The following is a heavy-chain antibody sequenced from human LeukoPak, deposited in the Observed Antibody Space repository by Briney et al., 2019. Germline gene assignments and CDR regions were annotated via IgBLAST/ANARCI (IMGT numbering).Heavy chain of an antibody. CDR2: IYPGDSDT. V-gene: IGHV5-51*01. CDR1: GYSFTSYW. D-gene: IGHD1-26*01. J-gene: IGHJ5*02. Sequence: GESLKISCKGSGYSFTSYWIGWVRQMPGKGLEWMGIIYPGDSDTRYSPSFQGQVTISADKSISTAYLQWSSLKASDTAIYYCARSCQRAYGRFWFDPWGQGTLVTVSS. CDR3: ARSCQRAYGRFWFDP.